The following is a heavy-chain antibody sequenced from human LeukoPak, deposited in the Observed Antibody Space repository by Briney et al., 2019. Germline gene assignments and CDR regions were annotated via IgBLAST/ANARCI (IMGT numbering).Heavy chain of an antibody. CDR1: GASISNSY. Sequence: PSETLSLTCTVSGASISNSYWSWIRQPPGKRLEWIGYIYYNGNTNSNPSLKSRVTISADTSKNQFSLNLSSVTAADTAVYYCVRGNYDNRGYSNAFDIWGQGAMVTVSS. J-gene: IGHJ3*02. D-gene: IGHD3-22*01. CDR3: VRGNYDNRGYSNAFDI. V-gene: IGHV4-59*01. CDR2: IYYNGNT.